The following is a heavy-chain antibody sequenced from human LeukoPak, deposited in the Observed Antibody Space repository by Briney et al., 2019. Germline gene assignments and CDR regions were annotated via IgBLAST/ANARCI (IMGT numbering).Heavy chain of an antibody. J-gene: IGHJ4*02. CDR3: SRNGLVDFDY. CDR1: GFAFDDFA. CDR2: IRRRAYGGAA. V-gene: IGHV3-49*04. Sequence: GGSLRLSCTTSGFAFDDFAMSWVRQPAGKGLEGVGFIRRRAYGGAAEYAASVKGRFIISRDDSKGIAYLQMNSLKTEDTAVYYCSRNGLVDFDYWGQGSRVIVSP.